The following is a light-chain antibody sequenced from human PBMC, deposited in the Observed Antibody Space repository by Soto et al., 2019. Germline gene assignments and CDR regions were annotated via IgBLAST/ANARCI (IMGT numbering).Light chain of an antibody. Sequence: SHTTHSPSSLSASVVYRLTITYRPSQSISSYLNWYQQQPGKAPKLLIYAASSTHSGIPARFSGSGTGTDFTLTISSLQSEDFAIYYCQQYFHSPPGTFGQGTKVDI. J-gene: IGKJ1*01. V-gene: IGKV1-39*01. CDR3: QQYFHSPPGT. CDR2: AAS. CDR1: QSISSY.